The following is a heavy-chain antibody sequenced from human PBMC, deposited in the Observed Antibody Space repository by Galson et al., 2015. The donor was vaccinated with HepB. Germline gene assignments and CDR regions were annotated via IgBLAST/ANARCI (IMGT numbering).Heavy chain of an antibody. J-gene: IGHJ4*02. CDR3: AKSGGIVVVPAAIPFDY. V-gene: IGHV3-23*01. Sequence: SLRLSCAASGFTFNNYAMSWVRQAPGKGLEWVSAISGSGGSTSYADSVKGRFTISRDNSKNTLYVQMNSLRAEDTAVYYCAKSGGIVVVPAAIPFDYWGQGTLVTVSS. CDR1: GFTFNNYA. D-gene: IGHD2-2*02. CDR2: ISGSGGST.